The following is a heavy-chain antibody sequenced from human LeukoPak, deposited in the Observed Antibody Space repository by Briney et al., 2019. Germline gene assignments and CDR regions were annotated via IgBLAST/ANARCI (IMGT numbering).Heavy chain of an antibody. CDR1: GFIFSNYW. CDR3: ARNVRGIGTDY. V-gene: IGHV3-7*03. D-gene: IGHD1-1*01. J-gene: IGHJ4*02. Sequence: GGSLRLSCATSGFIFSNYWMSWVRQVPGKGLEWVASISQDGSAKTYLDSVKGRFTISRDNAKNSLYLQMNSLRAEDTAVYYCARNVRGIGTDYWGQGTLVTVSS. CDR2: ISQDGSAK.